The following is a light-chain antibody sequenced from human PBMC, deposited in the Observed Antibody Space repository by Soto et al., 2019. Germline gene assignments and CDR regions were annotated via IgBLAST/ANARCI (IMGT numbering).Light chain of an antibody. CDR1: QSISIN. Sequence: EIVMTQSPATLSVSPGERATLSCRASQSISINLAWYQQKPGQAPRLLMYGASTRATGIPGRFSGSGSGTEFTLTISSLQSEDLAVYYCQHYSNWPTFGQGTKVEIK. J-gene: IGKJ1*01. CDR3: QHYSNWPT. CDR2: GAS. V-gene: IGKV3-15*01.